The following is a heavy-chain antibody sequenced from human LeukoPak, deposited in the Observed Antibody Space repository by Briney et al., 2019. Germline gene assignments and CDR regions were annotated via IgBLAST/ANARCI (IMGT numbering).Heavy chain of an antibody. J-gene: IGHJ4*02. CDR1: GFTFSSYW. CDR3: ARGPLIAAAGTW. V-gene: IGHV3-7*03. CDR2: INQDGTEK. D-gene: IGHD6-13*01. Sequence: GGSLRLSCAASGFTFSSYWMSWVRQAPGEGLEWVAKINQDGTEKAYVDSVRGRFTISRDNAKNSLFLQMNSLRAEDTAVYYCARGPLIAAAGTWWGPGTLVTVSS.